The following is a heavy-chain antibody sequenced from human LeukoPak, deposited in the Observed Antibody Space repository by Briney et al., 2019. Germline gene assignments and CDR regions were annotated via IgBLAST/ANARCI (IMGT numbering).Heavy chain of an antibody. CDR1: GFTFSSYA. CDR3: ASVMVRGVLDV. J-gene: IGHJ6*02. CDR2: ISYDGSIQ. D-gene: IGHD3-10*01. V-gene: IGHV3-30*04. Sequence: GGSLRLSCVVPGFTFSSYAIYWVRQAPGKGLEWVTVISYDGSIQYYADSVKGRFTISRDNSKNTLYLQMNSLRAEDTAVYYCASVMVRGVLDVWGQGTTVTVSS.